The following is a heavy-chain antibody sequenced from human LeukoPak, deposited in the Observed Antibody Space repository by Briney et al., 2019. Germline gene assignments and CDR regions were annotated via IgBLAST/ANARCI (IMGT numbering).Heavy chain of an antibody. V-gene: IGHV1-2*02. J-gene: IGHJ3*02. Sequence: ASLKVSCRASGYRFTDYYVHWVRQAPGQGLEWRGGSYPNNGATNYAQKFHGGVTMTRDTSITTAYMELNRLTSDDTAVYYCARGINISSWYGGAFDIWGQGTMATVSS. CDR2: SYPNNGAT. CDR3: ARGINISSWYGGAFDI. D-gene: IGHD6-13*01. CDR1: GYRFTDYY.